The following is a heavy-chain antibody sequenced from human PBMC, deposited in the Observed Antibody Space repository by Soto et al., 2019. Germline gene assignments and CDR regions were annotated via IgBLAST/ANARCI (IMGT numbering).Heavy chain of an antibody. CDR2: ISYDGSNK. V-gene: IGHV3-30-3*01. CDR3: AGAPLTTSLYYCGMDV. Sequence: QVQLVESGGGVVQPGRSLRLSCAASGFTFSSYAMHWVRQAPGKGLEWVAVISYDGSNKYYADSVKGRFTISRDNSKNTLHRQMNTLRAEDTAVYYCAGAPLTTSLYYCGMDVWGQGTTVTVSS. J-gene: IGHJ6*02. D-gene: IGHD4-4*01. CDR1: GFTFSSYA.